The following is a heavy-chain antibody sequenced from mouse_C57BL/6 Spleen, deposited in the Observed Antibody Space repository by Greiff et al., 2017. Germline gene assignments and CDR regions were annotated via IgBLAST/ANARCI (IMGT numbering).Heavy chain of an antibody. D-gene: IGHD1-1*01. V-gene: IGHV1-82*01. CDR1: GYAFSSSW. Sequence: VMLVESGPELVKPGASVKISCKASGYAFSSSWMNWVKQRPGKGLEWIGRIYPGDGDTNYNGKFKGKATLTADKSSSTAYMQLSSLTSEDSAVYFCAITLYYGSSEGYFDYWGKGTTLTVSS. CDR2: IYPGDGDT. CDR3: AITLYYGSSEGYFDY. J-gene: IGHJ2*01.